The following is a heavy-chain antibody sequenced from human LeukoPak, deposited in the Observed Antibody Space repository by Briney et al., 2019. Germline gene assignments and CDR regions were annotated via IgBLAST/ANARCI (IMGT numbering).Heavy chain of an antibody. CDR1: GFAFSNYA. CDR3: AKDVCTSPRCLLYFDS. Sequence: GGSLRLSCTTPGFAFSNYAMNWVRQAPGKGPEWVSGISGFNTYYADSVKGRLTIFRDNSKNVLYLQMDRLRAEDTAVYSCAKDVCTSPRCLLYFDSWGQGTLVTVSS. J-gene: IGHJ4*02. D-gene: IGHD2-8*01. CDR2: ISGFNT. V-gene: IGHV3-23*01.